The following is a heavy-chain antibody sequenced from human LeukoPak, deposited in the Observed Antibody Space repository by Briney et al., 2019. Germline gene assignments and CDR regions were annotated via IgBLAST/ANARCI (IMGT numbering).Heavy chain of an antibody. V-gene: IGHV3-21*04. CDR2: ISSSSSYI. Sequence: GGSLRLSCAASGFTFSSYSMNWVRQAPGKGLEWVSSISSSSSYIYYADSVKGRFTISRDNAKNSLYLQMNSLRAEDTAVYYCARTVGFGGVIALFDYWGQGTLVTVSS. J-gene: IGHJ4*02. CDR3: ARTVGFGGVIALFDY. CDR1: GFTFSSYS. D-gene: IGHD3-16*02.